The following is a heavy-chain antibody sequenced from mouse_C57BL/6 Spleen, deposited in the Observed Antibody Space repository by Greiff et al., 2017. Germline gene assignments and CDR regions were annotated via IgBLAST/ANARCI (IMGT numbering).Heavy chain of an antibody. D-gene: IGHD1-1*01. CDR3: ARGDYAEDY. Sequence: VQLKESGAELVKPGASVKLSCTASGFNIKDYYMHWVKQRTEQGLAWIGRIDPEDGGTKSDPKFQGTAPITAATSSNTAYLQHSSLTSEDTAVYYWARGDYAEDYWGQGTTRTVSA. CDR2: IDPEDGGT. J-gene: IGHJ2*01. V-gene: IGHV14-2*01. CDR1: GFNIKDYY.